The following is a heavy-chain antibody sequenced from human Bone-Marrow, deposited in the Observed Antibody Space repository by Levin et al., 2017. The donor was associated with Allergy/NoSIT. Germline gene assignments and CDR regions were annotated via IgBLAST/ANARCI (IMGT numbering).Heavy chain of an antibody. Sequence: GGSLRLSCAASGFTFSSYAMHWVRQAPGKGLEWVAVISYDGSNKYYADSVKGRFTISRDNSKNTLYLQMNSLRAEDTAVYYCAREGDSRPLEWLNTYYYYYYGMDVWGQGTTVTVSS. CDR2: ISYDGSNK. D-gene: IGHD3-3*01. V-gene: IGHV3-30*04. J-gene: IGHJ6*02. CDR1: GFTFSSYA. CDR3: AREGDSRPLEWLNTYYYYYYGMDV.